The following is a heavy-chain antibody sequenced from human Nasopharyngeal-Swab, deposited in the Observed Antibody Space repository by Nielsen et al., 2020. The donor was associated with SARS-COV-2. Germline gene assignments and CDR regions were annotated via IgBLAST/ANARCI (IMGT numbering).Heavy chain of an antibody. CDR1: GGFINSYY. CDR2: IYYSGST. CDR3: ARVGGSYWFDP. Sequence: SETLSLTCTVSGGFINSYYWSWIRQPPRRGLEWIGYIYYSGSTNYNPSLKSRVTISLDTSKNQFSLKLSSVTAADSAVYYCARVGGSYWFDPWGQGTLVTVSS. D-gene: IGHD1-26*01. V-gene: IGHV4-59*01. J-gene: IGHJ5*02.